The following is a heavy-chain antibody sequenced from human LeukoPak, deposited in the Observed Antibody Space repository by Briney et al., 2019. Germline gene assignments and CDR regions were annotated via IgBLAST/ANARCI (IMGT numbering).Heavy chain of an antibody. Sequence: SETLSLTCTVSDGSISSAAYYWGCIRQPPNKGLDCIGSFFYTGSTYYSPSLKSRVTISVGTSEHQVSLKLSSVTAAGKGVYYCARVGYYGSGSTYYFDYWGQGTLVTVSS. D-gene: IGHD3-10*01. CDR2: FFYTGST. V-gene: IGHV4-39*07. CDR3: ARVGYYGSGSTYYFDY. CDR1: DGSISSAAYY. J-gene: IGHJ4*02.